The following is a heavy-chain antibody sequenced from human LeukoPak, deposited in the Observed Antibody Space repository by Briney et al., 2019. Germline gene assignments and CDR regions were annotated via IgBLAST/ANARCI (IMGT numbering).Heavy chain of an antibody. J-gene: IGHJ6*02. CDR1: GFSFTNYW. CDR3: ATLGRSYLALKPYYYDYGMDV. Sequence: HGESLKISCKVSGFSFTNYWICWGRQMPGRGLEWMGIIYPGDSDTRYSPSFQGQVTISADKSISTAYLQWSSLKASDTAMDYCATLGRSYLALKPYYYDYGMDVWGQGTTVTVSS. D-gene: IGHD1-26*01. V-gene: IGHV5-51*01. CDR2: IYPGDSDT.